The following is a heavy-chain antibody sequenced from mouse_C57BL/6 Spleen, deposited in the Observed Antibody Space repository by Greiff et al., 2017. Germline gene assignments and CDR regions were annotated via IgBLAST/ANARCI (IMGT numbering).Heavy chain of an antibody. V-gene: IGHV1-18*01. D-gene: IGHD2-5*01. CDR1: GYTFTDYN. CDR3: ARAGYSNYVLYAMDY. Sequence: EVKLQESGPELVKPGASVKIPCKASGYTFTDYNMDWVKQSHGKSLEWIGDINPNNGGTIYNQKFKGKATLTVDKSSSTAYMELRSLTSEDTAVYYCARAGYSNYVLYAMDYWGQGTSVTVSS. CDR2: INPNNGGT. J-gene: IGHJ4*01.